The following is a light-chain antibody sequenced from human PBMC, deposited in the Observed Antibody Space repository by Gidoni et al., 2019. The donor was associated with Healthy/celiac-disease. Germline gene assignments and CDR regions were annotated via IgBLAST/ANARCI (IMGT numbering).Light chain of an antibody. V-gene: IGKV3-11*01. CDR2: DAS. CDR1: QSVSSY. J-gene: IGKJ2*01. CDR3: QQRRNWPPMYT. Sequence: EIVLTQSPATLSLSPGERATLSCRAGQSVSSYLAWYQQKPGQAPRLLIYDASNRATGIPARFSGSGSGTDFTLTISSLEPEDFAVYYCQQRRNWPPMYTFXQXTKLEIK.